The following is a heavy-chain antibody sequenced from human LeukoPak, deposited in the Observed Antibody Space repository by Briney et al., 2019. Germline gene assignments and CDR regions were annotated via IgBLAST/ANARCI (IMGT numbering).Heavy chain of an antibody. CDR2: IYYSGTT. CDR1: GDSINNRNYY. V-gene: IGHV4-39*07. D-gene: IGHD1-1*01. Sequence: SETLSLTCTVSGDSINNRNYYWGWIRQPPGKGLEWFGSIYYSGTTYYNPSLKSRVTISVDTSKNQFSLKLSSVTAADTAVYYCARDERTGTDALDYWGQGNLVTVSS. J-gene: IGHJ4*02. CDR3: ARDERTGTDALDY.